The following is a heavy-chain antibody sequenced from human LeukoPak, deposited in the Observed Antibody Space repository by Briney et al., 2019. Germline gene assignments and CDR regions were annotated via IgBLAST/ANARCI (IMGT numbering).Heavy chain of an antibody. V-gene: IGHV1-2*02. D-gene: IGHD4-23*01. CDR3: ARVLFNSGYDS. J-gene: IGHJ5*01. CDR2: INPNSGET. CDR1: GYTFTGAY. Sequence: ASVKVSCKASGYTFTGAYMHWVRQAPGQGLEWVGWINPNSGETKFAPKFQGRVTMTRDTSLSTAFMDLGGLRSDDTAVYCARVLFNSGYDSWGQGSQVTVSS.